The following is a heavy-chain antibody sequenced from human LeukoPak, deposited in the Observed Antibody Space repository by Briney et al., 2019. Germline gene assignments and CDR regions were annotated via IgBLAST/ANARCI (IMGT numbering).Heavy chain of an antibody. J-gene: IGHJ4*02. CDR1: GFTFSSYA. V-gene: IGHV3-23*01. CDR2: ISGSGGST. D-gene: IGHD3-9*01. CDR3: AKWGDYDVLTGYYVPDY. Sequence: GGSLRLSCAASGFTFSSYAMSWVRQAPGKGLEWVSTISGSGGSTYYADSVKGQFTISRDNSRSTLYLQMKSLRAEDTALYYCAKWGDYDVLTGYYVPDYWGQGTRVTVSS.